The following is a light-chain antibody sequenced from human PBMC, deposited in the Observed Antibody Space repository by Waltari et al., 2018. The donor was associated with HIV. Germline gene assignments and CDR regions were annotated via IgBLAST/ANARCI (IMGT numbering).Light chain of an antibody. CDR2: ANT. CDR1: SSNIRAAYD. Sequence: QSVLTQPPSVSGAPGQRVPIPCTGSSSNIRAAYDVHWYQHLPGTAPKLLIYANTHRPSGVPDRFSGSKSGTSASLAITGLQAEDEAEYYCQSYDSSLSGYVVFGGGTKLTVL. J-gene: IGLJ2*01. V-gene: IGLV1-40*01. CDR3: QSYDSSLSGYVV.